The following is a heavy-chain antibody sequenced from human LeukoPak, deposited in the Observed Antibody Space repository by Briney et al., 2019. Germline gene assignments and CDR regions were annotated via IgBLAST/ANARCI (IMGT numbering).Heavy chain of an antibody. V-gene: IGHV3-48*03. Sequence: GGSLRLSCAASGFTFSSYEMNWVRQAPGKGLEWVSYISSSGSTIYYADSVKGRFTISRDNAKTSLYLQMNSLRAEDTAVYYCAREVTYGANGDYFDYWGQGTLVTVSS. CDR1: GFTFSSYE. D-gene: IGHD4-17*01. CDR3: AREVTYGANGDYFDY. CDR2: ISSSGSTI. J-gene: IGHJ4*02.